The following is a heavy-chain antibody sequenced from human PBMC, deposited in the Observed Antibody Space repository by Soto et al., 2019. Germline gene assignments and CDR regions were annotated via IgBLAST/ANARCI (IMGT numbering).Heavy chain of an antibody. CDR1: GDSINSDNYY. V-gene: IGHV4-39*01. J-gene: IGHJ4*02. CDR2: IYYRGNT. CDR3: ARLEGLATISYYFDY. Sequence: QLQLQESGPGLVKPSETLSLPCSVSGDSINSDNYYWGWIRQPPGKGLEWIGSIYYRGNTYYNPSLKTRVTISLDKSKSQFSLKLNSVTAADSAGYFCARLEGLATISYYFDYWGQGTLVTVSS. D-gene: IGHD3-9*01.